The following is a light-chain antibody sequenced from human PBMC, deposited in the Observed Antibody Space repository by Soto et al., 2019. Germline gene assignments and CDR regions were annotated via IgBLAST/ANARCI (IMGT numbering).Light chain of an antibody. J-gene: IGLJ1*01. Sequence: QSALTQPPSASGTPGQRVTISCSGSSSNIGGDYVFWYQQLPGTAPKVLIYRNNQRPSGVPDRFSGSKSGTSASLAISGLRSEDEADYYCATRDDSLGRYVFGPATNVTIL. CDR2: RNN. CDR1: SSNIGGDY. CDR3: ATRDDSLGRYV. V-gene: IGLV1-47*01.